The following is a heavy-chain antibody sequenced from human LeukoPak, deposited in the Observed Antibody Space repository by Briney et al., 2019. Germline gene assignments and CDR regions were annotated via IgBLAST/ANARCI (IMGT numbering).Heavy chain of an antibody. CDR1: GFTVSSNY. J-gene: IGHJ5*02. CDR3: ARGVTMVRGVETANWFDP. D-gene: IGHD3-10*01. V-gene: IGHV3-23*01. Sequence: GGSLRLSCAASGFTVSSNYMSWVRQAPGKGLEWVSTISSSRGDTFYAASVRGRFTISRDNSKNTLYLQMNSLRAEDTAVYYCARGVTMVRGVETANWFDPWGQGTLVTVSS. CDR2: ISSSRGDT.